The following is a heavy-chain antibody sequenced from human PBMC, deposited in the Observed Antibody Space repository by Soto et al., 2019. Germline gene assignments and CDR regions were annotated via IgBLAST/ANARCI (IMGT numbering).Heavy chain of an antibody. CDR2: IWYDGSNK. V-gene: IGHV3-33*01. Sequence: QVQLVESGGGVVQPGRSLRLSCAASGFTFSSYGMHWVRQAPGKGLEWVAVIWYDGSNKYYADSVKGRFTISRDNSKNTLYLQMNSLRDEDTAVYYCARDVGDYFDYWGQGTLVTVSS. D-gene: IGHD1-26*01. J-gene: IGHJ4*02. CDR3: ARDVGDYFDY. CDR1: GFTFSSYG.